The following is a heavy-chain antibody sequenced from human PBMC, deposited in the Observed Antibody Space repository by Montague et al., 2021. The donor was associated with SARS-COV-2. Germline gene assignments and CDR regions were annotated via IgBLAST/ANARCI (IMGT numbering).Heavy chain of an antibody. V-gene: IGHV4-31*03. Sequence: TLSLTCTVSGGSISSGGYYWSWIRQHPGKGLEWIGYIYYSGSTXYKPSLKSRVTISVDTSKNQFSLKLSSVTAADTAVYYCARGGTIFGVVIRPFGYWGQGTLVTVSS. D-gene: IGHD3-3*01. CDR3: ARGGTIFGVVIRPFGY. CDR2: IYYSGST. J-gene: IGHJ4*02. CDR1: GGSISSGGYY.